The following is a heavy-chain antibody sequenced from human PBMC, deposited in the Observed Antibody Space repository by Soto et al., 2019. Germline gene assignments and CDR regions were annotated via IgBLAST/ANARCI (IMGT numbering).Heavy chain of an antibody. CDR3: TKPRSSLKWPPFDP. CDR2: ISPDGSNK. Sequence: GSLRLSCAASGFSFSSYGMHWVRQAPGKGLEWVAVISPDGSNKDYADSVKGRFTISRDNSKNTLYLQMNSLRVEDTAVYYCTKPRSSLKWPPFDPWGHGTLVTVS. V-gene: IGHV3-30*18. J-gene: IGHJ5*02. D-gene: IGHD3-3*01. CDR1: GFSFSSYG.